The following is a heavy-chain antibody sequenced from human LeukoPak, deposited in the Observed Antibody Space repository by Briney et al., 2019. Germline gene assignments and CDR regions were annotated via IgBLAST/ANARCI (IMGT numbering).Heavy chain of an antibody. CDR3: AKTMYSSGWYATHFDY. V-gene: IGHV3-23*01. CDR1: GFTFSSYG. Sequence: GGTLRPSCAASGFTFSSYGMSWVRQAPGKGLEWVSAISGSGGSTYYADSVKGRFTISRDNSKNTLYLQMDSLRAEDTAVYYCAKTMYSSGWYATHFDYWGQGTLVTVSS. D-gene: IGHD6-19*01. CDR2: ISGSGGST. J-gene: IGHJ4*02.